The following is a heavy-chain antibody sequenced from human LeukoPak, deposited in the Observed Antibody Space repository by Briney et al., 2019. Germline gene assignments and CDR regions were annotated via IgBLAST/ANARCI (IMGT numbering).Heavy chain of an antibody. J-gene: IGHJ4*02. V-gene: IGHV3-74*01. Sequence: PGGSLRLSCAASGFTFSSYWMHWVRQAPGKGLVWVSRINSDGSSTSYADSVKGRFTISRDNAKNSLYLQMNSLRAEDTAVYYCARGIAVAGTGTDYWGQGTLVTVSS. CDR3: ARGIAVAGTGTDY. CDR1: GFTFSSYW. D-gene: IGHD6-19*01. CDR2: INSDGSST.